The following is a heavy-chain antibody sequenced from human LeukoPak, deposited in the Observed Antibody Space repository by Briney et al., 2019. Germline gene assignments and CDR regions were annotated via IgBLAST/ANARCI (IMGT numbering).Heavy chain of an antibody. Sequence: PSETLSLTCAVSGYSFSSAYYWGWIRQPPGKGLEWIGSSYYSGGTYYNPSLKSRVTISVDTSKNQFSLKLSSVTAADTAVYYCASSLVATILPHYYYYMDVWGKGTTVTVSS. CDR3: ASSLVATILPHYYYYMDV. V-gene: IGHV4-38-2*01. J-gene: IGHJ6*03. CDR2: SYYSGGT. D-gene: IGHD5-12*01. CDR1: GYSFSSAYY.